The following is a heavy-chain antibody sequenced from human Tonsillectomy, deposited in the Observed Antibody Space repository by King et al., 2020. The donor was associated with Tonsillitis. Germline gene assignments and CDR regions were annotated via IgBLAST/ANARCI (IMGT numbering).Heavy chain of an antibody. V-gene: IGHV3-33*08. Sequence: VQLVESGGGVVQPGKSLRLSCAASGFDFSIYGMHWVRQAPGKGLEWVSLIWYNGFNRYYADSVKGRFIISRDNSKNTLSLQMDSLRAEDTAVYYCARPRGAYGGNPPFDYWGQGTLVTVSS. D-gene: IGHD4-23*01. J-gene: IGHJ4*02. CDR2: IWYNGFNR. CDR3: ARPRGAYGGNPPFDY. CDR1: GFDFSIYG.